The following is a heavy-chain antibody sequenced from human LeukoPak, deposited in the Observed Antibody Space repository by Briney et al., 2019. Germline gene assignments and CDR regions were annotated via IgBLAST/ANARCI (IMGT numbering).Heavy chain of an antibody. CDR2: ISGRSSTI. CDR1: GLTFSNSDYG. Sequence: GGSLRLSCAASGLTFSNSDYGMHWVRQAPGKGLEWVSYISGRSSTIYYADSVRGRFTISRDNAKNSLYLQMNSLRAEDTAVYYCAREVGSDSPPPWGQGTLVTVSS. CDR3: AREVGSDSPPP. D-gene: IGHD2-15*01. J-gene: IGHJ5*02. V-gene: IGHV3-48*01.